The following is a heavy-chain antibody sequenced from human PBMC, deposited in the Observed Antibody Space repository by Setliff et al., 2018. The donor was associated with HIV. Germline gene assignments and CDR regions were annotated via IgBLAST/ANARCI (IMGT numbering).Heavy chain of an antibody. Sequence: PSETLSLTCAVYTGSFSGYYWSWIRQPPGKGLEWIGSIYYSGNTYYNPSLQSRVTISIDKSKNQFSLKLTSVTAADTAVYYCANWAPKYMDVWGKGTTVTVSS. D-gene: IGHD3-16*01. CDR2: IYYSGNT. CDR3: ANWAPKYMDV. CDR1: TGSFSGYY. V-gene: IGHV4-34*01. J-gene: IGHJ6*03.